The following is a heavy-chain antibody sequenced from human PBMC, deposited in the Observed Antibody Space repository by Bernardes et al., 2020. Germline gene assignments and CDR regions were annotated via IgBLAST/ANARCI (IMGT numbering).Heavy chain of an antibody. CDR3: ARSLGNDY. J-gene: IGHJ4*02. CDR2: IWHDGSNK. Sequence: GGSLRLSCAVSGFIFSNYGMHWVRQAPGKGLEWVAVIWHDGSNKYYADSVKGRFSISRDNSKNTLYLQMNSLRAEDTAVYYCARSLGNDYWGQGTLVTVSS. D-gene: IGHD1-26*01. CDR1: GFIFSNYG. V-gene: IGHV3-33*01.